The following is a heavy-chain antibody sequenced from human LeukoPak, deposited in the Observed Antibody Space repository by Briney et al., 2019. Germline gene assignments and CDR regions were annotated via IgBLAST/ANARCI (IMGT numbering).Heavy chain of an antibody. D-gene: IGHD5-24*01. CDR3: TTDLERDGYNYLPWNY. V-gene: IGHV3-15*01. CDR1: GFTFSNAW. Sequence: GGALRLSCAASGFTFSNAWMSWVRQAPGKGLEWFGRIKSKTDGGTTDYAAPVKGRFTISRDDSKNTLYLQMNSLKTEDTAVYYCTTDLERDGYNYLPWNYWGQGTLVTVSS. J-gene: IGHJ4*02. CDR2: IKSKTDGGTT.